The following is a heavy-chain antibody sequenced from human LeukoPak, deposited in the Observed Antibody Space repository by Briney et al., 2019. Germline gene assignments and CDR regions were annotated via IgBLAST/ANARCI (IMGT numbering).Heavy chain of an antibody. CDR3: HGGGYSYGQGY. CDR1: GGSISSYY. CDR2: IYYSGST. D-gene: IGHD5-18*01. J-gene: IGHJ4*02. Sequence: SETLSLTCTVSGGSISSYYWSWIRQPPGKGLEWIGYIYYSGSTNYNPSLKSRVTISVDTSKNQFSLKLSSVTAADTAVYYCHGGGYSYGQGYWGQGTLVTVSS. V-gene: IGHV4-59*01.